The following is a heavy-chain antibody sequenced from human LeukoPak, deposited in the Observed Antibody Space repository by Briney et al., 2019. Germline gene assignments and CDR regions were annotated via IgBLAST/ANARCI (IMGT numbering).Heavy chain of an antibody. V-gene: IGHV3-30*18. CDR1: GFTFSSSD. CDR2: ISYGGSNR. D-gene: IGHD2-2*01. J-gene: IGHJ4*02. CDR3: AKDLQGHYALDY. Sequence: GGSLRLSCAASGFTFSSSDLHWVRQAPGKGLEWVAVISYGGSNRYYADSVKGRCTISRDNSKNTLYLQMNSLRTEDTAVYYCAKDLQGHYALDYWGQGTLVTVSS.